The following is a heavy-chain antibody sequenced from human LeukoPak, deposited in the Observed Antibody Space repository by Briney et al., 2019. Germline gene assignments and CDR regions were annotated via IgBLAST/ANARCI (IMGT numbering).Heavy chain of an antibody. CDR1: GFTFSSYG. J-gene: IGHJ4*02. D-gene: IGHD3-16*01. CDR3: LLGNFDY. CDR2: IRYDGSNK. Sequence: PGGSLRLSCAASGFTFSSYGMHWVRQAPGKGLEWVAFIRYDGSNKYYADSVKGRFTISRDNSKNTLYLQVNSLRAEDTAVYYCLLGNFDYWGQGTLVTVSS. V-gene: IGHV3-30*02.